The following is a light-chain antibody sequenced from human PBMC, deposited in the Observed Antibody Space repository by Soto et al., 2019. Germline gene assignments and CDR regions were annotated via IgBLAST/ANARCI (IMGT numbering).Light chain of an antibody. CDR2: EVR. J-gene: IGLJ2*01. CDR1: LRDVGAYNL. CDR3: SSYTSKSSLI. Sequence: QSALTQPASVSGSPGQSITISCAGTLRDVGAYNLVSWYQQHPGRAPQLIIYEVRNRPSGISFRFSGSKSGNTASLTISGLQAEDEADYYCSSYTSKSSLIFGGGTKVTVL. V-gene: IGLV2-14*01.